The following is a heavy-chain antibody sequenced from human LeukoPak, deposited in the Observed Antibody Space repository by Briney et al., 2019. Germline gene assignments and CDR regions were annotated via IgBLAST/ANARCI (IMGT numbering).Heavy chain of an antibody. Sequence: GSLTLSCTASGFSFSIYYWNWIRQPPGKGLVWVSRINSNATATVYPASERGRFTFSRDNAKNTPYLQMTSLRAKDTAVYYCVLYGLGSPHWGKGTLVTV. D-gene: IGHD3-10*01. J-gene: IGHJ4*02. CDR2: INSNATAT. CDR1: GFSFSIYY. V-gene: IGHV3-74*01. CDR3: VLYGLGSPH.